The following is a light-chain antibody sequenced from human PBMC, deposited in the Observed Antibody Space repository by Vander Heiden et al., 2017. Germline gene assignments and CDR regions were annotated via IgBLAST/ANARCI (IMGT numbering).Light chain of an antibody. J-gene: IGKJ1*01. CDR3: MQTLQTPWT. CDR2: LGS. Sequence: DILMTQSPLSLPVTPGEPASISRRSSQSLLHGNGYNYLHWYLQKPGQSPQLLIYLGSLRTSGVPDRFSGSGSGTDFTLKISRVEAEDVGVYYCMQTLQTPWTFGQGTKVEIK. CDR1: QSLLHGNGYNY. V-gene: IGKV2-28*01.